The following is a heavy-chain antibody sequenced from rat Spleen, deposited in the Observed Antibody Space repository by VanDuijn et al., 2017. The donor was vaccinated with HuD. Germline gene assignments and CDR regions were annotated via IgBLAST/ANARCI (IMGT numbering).Heavy chain of an antibody. CDR3: ARHPNVMDA. CDR2: ISYEGSST. CDR1: GFTFSDYY. J-gene: IGHJ4*01. Sequence: EVQLVESGGGLVQPGRSLKLSCAASGFTFSDYYMAWVRQAPKKGLEWVASISYEGSSTYYGDSVKGRFTISRDNAKSTLYLQMNSLRSEDTATYYCARHPNVMDAWGQGASVTVSS. V-gene: IGHV5-22*01.